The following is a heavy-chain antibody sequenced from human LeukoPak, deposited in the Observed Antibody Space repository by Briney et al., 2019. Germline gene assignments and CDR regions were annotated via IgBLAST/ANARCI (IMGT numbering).Heavy chain of an antibody. CDR1: GYTFTRYA. D-gene: IGHD2-2*01. Sequence: GASVKVSCKASGYTFTRYAMNWVRQAPGQGLEWMGWISAYNGNANYAQKLQGRVTMTTDTSTSTAYMELRSLRSDDTAVYYCARVDDVPLPYFDYWGQGTLVTVSS. J-gene: IGHJ4*02. V-gene: IGHV1-18*01. CDR2: ISAYNGNA. CDR3: ARVDDVPLPYFDY.